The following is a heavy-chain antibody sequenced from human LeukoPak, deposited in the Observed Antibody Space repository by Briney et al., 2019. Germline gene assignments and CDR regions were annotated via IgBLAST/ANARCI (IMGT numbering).Heavy chain of an antibody. V-gene: IGHV3-9*01. Sequence: GGSLRLSCAASGFTFDDYAMHWVRQAPGKGLEWVSGICWNSGSIGYADSVKGRFTISRDNAKNSLYLQMNSLRAEDTALYYCAKDTGDYYDSSGYWHGMDVWGQGTTVTVSS. CDR1: GFTFDDYA. CDR3: AKDTGDYYDSSGYWHGMDV. J-gene: IGHJ6*02. CDR2: ICWNSGSI. D-gene: IGHD3-22*01.